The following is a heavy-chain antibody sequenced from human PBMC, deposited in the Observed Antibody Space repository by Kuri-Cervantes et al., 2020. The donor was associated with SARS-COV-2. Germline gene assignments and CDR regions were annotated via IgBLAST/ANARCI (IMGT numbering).Heavy chain of an antibody. Sequence: GGSLRLSCAASGFTFSSYAMHWVRQAPSKGLEWVAVISYDGSNKYYADSVKGRFTISRDNSKNTLYLQMNSLRAEDTALYYCARERYYYDSSGYYSLFDYWGHGTLVTVSS. CDR2: ISYDGSNK. D-gene: IGHD3-22*01. CDR1: GFTFSSYA. J-gene: IGHJ4*01. V-gene: IGHV3-30*04. CDR3: ARERYYYDSSGYYSLFDY.